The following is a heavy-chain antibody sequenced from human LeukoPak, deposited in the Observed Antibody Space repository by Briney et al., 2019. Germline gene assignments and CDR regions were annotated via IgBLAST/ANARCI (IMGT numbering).Heavy chain of an antibody. CDR1: GFTFSSYG. J-gene: IGHJ3*02. CDR2: IWYDGSNK. V-gene: IGHV3-33*06. CDR3: AKEIKAGIDAFDI. Sequence: GRSLRLSCAASGFTFSSYGMHWVRQAPGKGLEWVAVIWYDGSNKYYADSVKGRFTIFRDNSKNTLYLQMNSLRAEDTAVYYCAKEIKAGIDAFDIWGQGTMVTVSS.